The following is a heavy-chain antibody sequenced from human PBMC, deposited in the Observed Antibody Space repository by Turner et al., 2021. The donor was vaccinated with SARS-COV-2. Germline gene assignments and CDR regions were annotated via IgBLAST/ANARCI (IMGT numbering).Heavy chain of an antibody. J-gene: IGHJ4*02. CDR3: ARRGDSYYGAEYYFDY. CDR1: GYTFTSHW. D-gene: IGHD3-10*01. CDR2: IDPGDSDA. V-gene: IGHV5-51*01. Sequence: ELQLVQSGAEVKKPGESLKISCKGSGYTFTSHWIAWVRQMPGEGPEGMGSIDPGDSDAKNNPSFQGQVTFSVDKSNSTAYLQWRSLTASDTAKYDSARRGDSYYGAEYYFDYWGQGTLVTVSS.